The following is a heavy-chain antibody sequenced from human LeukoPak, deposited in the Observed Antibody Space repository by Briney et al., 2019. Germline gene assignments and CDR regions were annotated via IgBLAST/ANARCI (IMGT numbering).Heavy chain of an antibody. J-gene: IGHJ3*02. CDR1: GGSISSSNW. D-gene: IGHD5-18*01. CDR3: ARDIGAPLYSYGWSRKRREAFDI. Sequence: PSETLSLTCAVSGGSISSSNWWSWVRQPPGKGLEWIGEIYHSGSTNYNPSLKSRVTISVDKSKNQFSLKLSSVTAADTAVYYCARDIGAPLYSYGWSRKRREAFDIWGQGTMVTVSS. V-gene: IGHV4-4*02. CDR2: IYHSGST.